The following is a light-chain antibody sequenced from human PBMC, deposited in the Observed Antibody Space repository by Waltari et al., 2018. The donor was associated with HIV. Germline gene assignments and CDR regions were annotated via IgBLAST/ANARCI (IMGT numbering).Light chain of an antibody. J-gene: IGKJ1*01. CDR1: QPISFY. Sequence: DTQFTESPSSLAASIGDRVTIACRASQPISFYLNWYQQKPGKAPQLLIYGASRLQSGVPSRFSGTGSGTDFSLTISSLQPEDFATYYCQQSYSPKWTFGQGTKVDIK. CDR2: GAS. CDR3: QQSYSPKWT. V-gene: IGKV1-39*01.